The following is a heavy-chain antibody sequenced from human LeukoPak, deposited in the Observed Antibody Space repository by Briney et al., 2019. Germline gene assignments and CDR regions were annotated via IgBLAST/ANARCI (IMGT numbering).Heavy chain of an antibody. V-gene: IGHV3-48*01. CDR2: ISSSSSTI. D-gene: IGHD1-26*01. CDR3: ARDLTRVPYSGSYLFDY. J-gene: IGHJ4*02. CDR1: GFTFSSYS. Sequence: PGGSLRLSCAASGFTFSSYSMNWVRQAPGKGLEWVSYISSSSSTIYYADSVKGRFTISRDNAKNSLYLQMNSLRAEDTAVYYCARDLTRVPYSGSYLFDYWGQRTLVTVSS.